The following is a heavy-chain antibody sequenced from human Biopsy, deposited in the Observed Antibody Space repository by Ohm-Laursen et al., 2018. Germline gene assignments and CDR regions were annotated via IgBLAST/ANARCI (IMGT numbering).Heavy chain of an antibody. Sequence: TLSLTCTVSGVSINTGGYYWTWIRQHPGTGLEWIGHIHYSGNTLYNPSLKSRLTISVDTSGNQFSLKLTSVTAADTALYYCTRAGGGKIYGLWGQGTLVTVSS. CDR3: TRAGGGKIYGL. CDR2: IHYSGNT. CDR1: GVSINTGGYY. V-gene: IGHV4-31*03. J-gene: IGHJ4*02. D-gene: IGHD3-16*01.